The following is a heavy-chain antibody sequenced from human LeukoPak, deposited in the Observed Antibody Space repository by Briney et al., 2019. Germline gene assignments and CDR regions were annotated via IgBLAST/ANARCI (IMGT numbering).Heavy chain of an antibody. V-gene: IGHV3-30*18. CDR2: ISYDGSNK. CDR3: AKEDVGYNGGGYFDY. J-gene: IGHJ4*02. Sequence: PGRSLRLSCAASGFTFSSYGMHWVRQAPGKGLEWVAVISYDGSNKYYADSVKGRLTISRDNSKNTLYLQMNSLRAEDTAVYYCAKEDVGYNGGGYFDYWGQGTLVTVSS. CDR1: GFTFSSYG. D-gene: IGHD5-24*01.